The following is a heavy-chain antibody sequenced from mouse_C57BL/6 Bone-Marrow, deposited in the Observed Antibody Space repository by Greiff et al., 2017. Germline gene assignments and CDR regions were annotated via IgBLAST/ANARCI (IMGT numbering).Heavy chain of an antibody. J-gene: IGHJ3*01. V-gene: IGHV1-81*01. D-gene: IGHD1-1*01. Sequence: VQLQQSGAELARPGASVKLSCKASGYTFTSYGISWVKQRTGQGLEWIGEIYPRSGNTYYNEKFKGKATLTADKSSSTAYMELRSLTSEDSAVYFCARRGLYYGSSDVWFAYWGQGTLVTVSA. CDR3: ARRGLYYGSSDVWFAY. CDR1: GYTFTSYG. CDR2: IYPRSGNT.